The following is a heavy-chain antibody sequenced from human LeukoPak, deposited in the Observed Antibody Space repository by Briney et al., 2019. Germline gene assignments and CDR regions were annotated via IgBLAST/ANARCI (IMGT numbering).Heavy chain of an antibody. V-gene: IGHV3-15*01. D-gene: IGHD4-23*01. CDR1: GFSVRYAR. Sequence: GGSLRLSCAASGFSVRYARMNWIRKAPGKGLEWIGRFTSKSDGGTTDYTAPVKGRFTISSDDSRNTLYLQMNSLKTEDTAVYYCTGNNFDYWGQGTLVTVSS. CDR3: TGNNFDY. J-gene: IGHJ4*02. CDR2: FTSKSDGGTT.